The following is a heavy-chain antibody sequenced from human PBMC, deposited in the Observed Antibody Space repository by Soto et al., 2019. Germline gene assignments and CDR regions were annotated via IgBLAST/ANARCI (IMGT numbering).Heavy chain of an antibody. D-gene: IGHD3-10*01. V-gene: IGHV1-2*04. CDR3: ARDSYSDTMVRGVIMPGGGMDV. J-gene: IGHJ6*02. Sequence: ASVKVSCKASGYTFTGYYMHWVRQAPGQGLEWMGWINPNSGGTNYAQKFQGWVTMTRDTSISTAYIELSRLRSDDTAVYYCARDSYSDTMVRGVIMPGGGMDVWGQGTTVTVSS. CDR2: INPNSGGT. CDR1: GYTFTGYY.